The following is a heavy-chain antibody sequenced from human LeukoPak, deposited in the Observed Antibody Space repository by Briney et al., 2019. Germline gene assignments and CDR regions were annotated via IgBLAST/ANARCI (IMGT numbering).Heavy chain of an antibody. V-gene: IGHV4-34*01. CDR3: ARRGLYYDFWSGYYKSDAFDI. J-gene: IGHJ3*02. CDR1: GGSFSGYY. CDR2: INHSGST. Sequence: SETLSLTCAVYGGSFSGYYWSWIRQPPGKGLEWMGEINHSGSTNYNPSLKSRVTISVDTSKNQFSLKLSSVTAADTAVYYCARRGLYYDFWSGYYKSDAFDIWGQGTMVTVSS. D-gene: IGHD3-3*01.